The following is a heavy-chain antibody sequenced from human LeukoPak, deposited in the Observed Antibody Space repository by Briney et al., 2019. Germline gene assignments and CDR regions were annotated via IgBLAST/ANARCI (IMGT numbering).Heavy chain of an antibody. J-gene: IGHJ4*02. CDR2: IIPIFGTA. CDR1: GGTFSSYA. Sequence: SVKVSCKSSGGTFSSYAISWVRQAPGQGLEWMGRIIPIFGTANYAQKFQGRVTITTDESTSTAYMELSSLRSEDTAVYYCARGPIRGVPLRYFDYWGQGTLVTVSS. D-gene: IGHD3-10*01. V-gene: IGHV1-69*05. CDR3: ARGPIRGVPLRYFDY.